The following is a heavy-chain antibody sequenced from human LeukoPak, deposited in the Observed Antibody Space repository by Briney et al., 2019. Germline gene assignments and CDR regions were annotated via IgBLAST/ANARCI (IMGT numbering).Heavy chain of an antibody. CDR2: VSPTGSTT. J-gene: IGHJ4*02. D-gene: IGHD6-6*01. CDR3: ARGPNSNWSGLDF. CDR1: GFSFSGHW. Sequence: GGSLRLSCTASGFSFSGHWMHWARQLPGKGLVWVSRVSPTGSTTSYADSVKGRFTVSRDNAKNTLYLQVNNLRAEDTAVYYCARGPNSNWSGLDFWGQGTLVTVSS. V-gene: IGHV3-74*01.